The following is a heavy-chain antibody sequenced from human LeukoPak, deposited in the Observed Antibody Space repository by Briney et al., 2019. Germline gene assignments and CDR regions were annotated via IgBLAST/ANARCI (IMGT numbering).Heavy chain of an antibody. D-gene: IGHD2-8*01. CDR2: ISGSGGST. Sequence: GGSLRLSCAASGFTFSSYAVSWVRQAPGKGLEWVSSISGSGGSTYSADSVKGRFTISRDNSKSTLYLQMNSLRAEDTALYYCAKDRSCTTDICHGDFDYWGQGTLVTVSS. CDR1: GFTFSSYA. V-gene: IGHV3-23*01. CDR3: AKDRSCTTDICHGDFDY. J-gene: IGHJ4*02.